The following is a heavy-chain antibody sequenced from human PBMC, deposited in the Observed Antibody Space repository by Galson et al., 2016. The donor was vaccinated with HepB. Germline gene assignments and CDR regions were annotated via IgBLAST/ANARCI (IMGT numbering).Heavy chain of an antibody. V-gene: IGHV4-61*01. CDR3: AGGPLARGFTYYGMDV. CDR2: IFYSGST. CDR1: GDSVSSGSYS. Sequence: SETLSLTCTVSGDSVSSGSYSWSWIRQPPGEGLEWIGNIFYSGSTNYNPSLKSRVTISEDMSKNQFSLKLSSVTAADTGVYYCAGGPLARGFTYYGMDVWGQGTTVIVSS. D-gene: IGHD2-21*01. J-gene: IGHJ6*02.